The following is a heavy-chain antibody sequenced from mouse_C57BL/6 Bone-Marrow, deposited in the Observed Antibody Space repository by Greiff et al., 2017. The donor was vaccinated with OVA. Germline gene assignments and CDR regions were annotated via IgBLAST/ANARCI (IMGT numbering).Heavy chain of an antibody. D-gene: IGHD2-2*01. CDR3: ARRVFYGYGEGYDY. J-gene: IGHJ2*01. CDR2: IYPRSGNT. Sequence: VQLQQSGAELARPGASVKLSCKASGYTFTSYGISWVKQRTGQGLEWIGEIYPRSGNTYYNEKFKGKATLTADKSSSTAYMEIRSLTSEDSAVYFGARRVFYGYGEGYDYWGHGTTLTVSS. V-gene: IGHV1-81*01. CDR1: GYTFTSYG.